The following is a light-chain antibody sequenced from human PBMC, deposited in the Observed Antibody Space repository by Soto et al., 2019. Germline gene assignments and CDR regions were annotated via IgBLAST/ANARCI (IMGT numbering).Light chain of an antibody. CDR1: SSDVGSYNL. Sequence: QSVLTQPASVSGSPGQSITISCTGTSSDVGSYNLVSWYQQHPGKAPKLMIYEVSKRPSGVSNRFSGSKSGNTASLAISGLQAEDEADYYCCSHAGSSTFVYVFGTGTKVTVL. V-gene: IGLV2-23*02. J-gene: IGLJ1*01. CDR2: EVS. CDR3: CSHAGSSTFVYV.